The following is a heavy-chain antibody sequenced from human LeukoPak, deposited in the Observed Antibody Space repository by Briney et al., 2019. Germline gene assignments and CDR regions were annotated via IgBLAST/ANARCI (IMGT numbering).Heavy chain of an antibody. CDR1: GGSISDYY. Sequence: SETLSLTCNVYGGSISDYYWNWIRQPPGKGLEWIGTIYYTGSTYYTPSLKSRVTISVDTSKNQFSLKVSSVTASDTAVYYCARRVGRSTYYFDYWGQGTLVTVSS. CDR2: IYYTGST. J-gene: IGHJ4*02. D-gene: IGHD3-10*01. V-gene: IGHV4-39*01. CDR3: ARRVGRSTYYFDY.